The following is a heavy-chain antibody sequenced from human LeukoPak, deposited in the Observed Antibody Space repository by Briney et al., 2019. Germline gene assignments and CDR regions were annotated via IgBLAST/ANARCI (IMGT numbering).Heavy chain of an antibody. J-gene: IGHJ4*02. CDR1: GFTFSDYA. D-gene: IGHD3-22*01. CDR2: LSGSGTTT. CDR3: TEDYDTVGYYSSDY. Sequence: PGGSLRLSCAASGFTFSDYAMSWVRQVPGKGLEWVSTLSGSGTTTFYANSVKGRFTISRDSSKNTLYLQMNSLRAADTALYYCTEDYDTVGYYSSDYWGQGTLVTVSS. V-gene: IGHV3-23*01.